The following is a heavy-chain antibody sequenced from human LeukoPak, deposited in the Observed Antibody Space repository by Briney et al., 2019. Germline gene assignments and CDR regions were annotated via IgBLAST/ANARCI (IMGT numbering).Heavy chain of an antibody. CDR1: GGTFSSYA. D-gene: IGHD5-18*01. Sequence: SVKVSCKASGGTFSSYAISWVRQAPGQGLEWMGRIIPILGIANYAQKFQGRVTITADKSTSTAYTELSSLRSEDTAVYYCAREGYSYGYSYMDVWGKGTTVTVSS. CDR2: IIPILGIA. J-gene: IGHJ6*03. CDR3: AREGYSYGYSYMDV. V-gene: IGHV1-69*04.